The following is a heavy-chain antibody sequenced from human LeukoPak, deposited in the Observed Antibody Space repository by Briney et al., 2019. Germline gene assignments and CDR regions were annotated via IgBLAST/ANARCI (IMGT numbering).Heavy chain of an antibody. CDR3: ARDLLDGDYAYDAFDI. V-gene: IGHV4-59*01. J-gene: IGHJ3*02. Sequence: SETLSLTCTVSGGSISSYYWSWIRQPPGKGLEWIGHIYYSGSTNYNPSLKSRVTISVDTSKNQFSLKLSSVTAADTAVYYCARDLLDGDYAYDAFDIWGQGTMVTVSS. CDR2: IYYSGST. CDR1: GGSISSYY. D-gene: IGHD4-17*01.